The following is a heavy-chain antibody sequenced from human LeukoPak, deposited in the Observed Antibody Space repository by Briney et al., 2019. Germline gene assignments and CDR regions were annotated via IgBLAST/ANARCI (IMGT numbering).Heavy chain of an antibody. CDR3: ARSPVRLGATDYYFDY. J-gene: IGHJ4*02. CDR2: VYYTGST. CDR1: GYSISSGYY. D-gene: IGHD1-26*01. V-gene: IGHV4-61*01. Sequence: SETLSLTCTVSGYSISSGYYWGWIRQPPGKALEWIGHVYYTGSTNYNPSLRSRVAISVDTSNNQFSLKMSSVTAADTAVYYCARSPVRLGATDYYFDYWGQGTLVSVSS.